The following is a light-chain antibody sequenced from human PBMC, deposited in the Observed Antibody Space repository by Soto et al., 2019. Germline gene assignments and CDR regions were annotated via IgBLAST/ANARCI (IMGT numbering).Light chain of an antibody. Sequence: EIVMTQSPATLSVSPGERATLSCRASQSVSSNLAWYQQKPGQGPRLLIYGASSRATGTPDRFSGSGSGTDFTLTINRPEPEDFALYYCQQDGSSPPTFGQGTKVDIK. CDR3: QQDGSSPPT. CDR1: QSVSSN. CDR2: GAS. V-gene: IGKV3-20*01. J-gene: IGKJ1*01.